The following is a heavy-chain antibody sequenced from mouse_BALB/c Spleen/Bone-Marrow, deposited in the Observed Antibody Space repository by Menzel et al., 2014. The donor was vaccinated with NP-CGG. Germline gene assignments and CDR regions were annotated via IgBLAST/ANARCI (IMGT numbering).Heavy chain of an antibody. V-gene: IGHV14-3*02. J-gene: IGHJ4*01. CDR1: GFNIKDTY. CDR3: ARWEYYAMDY. Sequence: VQLQQSGAELVKPGASVKLSCTASGFNIKDTYMHWVKQRPEQGLEWIGRNDPASGNTKYDPKFQGKATITADTSSNTAYLQLSSLTSEDTAVYYCARWEYYAMDYWGQGTSVTVSS. CDR2: NDPASGNT. D-gene: IGHD4-1*01.